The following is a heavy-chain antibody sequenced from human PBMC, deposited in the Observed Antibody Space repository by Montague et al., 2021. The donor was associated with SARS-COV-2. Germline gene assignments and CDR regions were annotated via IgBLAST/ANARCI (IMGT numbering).Heavy chain of an antibody. CDR2: FFFSGTT. CDR3: ASHCGYSEVSGLDF. Sequence: SETLSLTCSVSGNSLINISYFWAWIRQPPRRALEWIGTFFFSGTTYYNWSLESRVTISVDTSKNQFSLKVSYVFAADTAVYYCASHCGYSEVSGLDFWGHGTTAIVSS. CDR1: GNSLINISYF. V-gene: IGHV4-39*01. D-gene: IGHD6-25*01. J-gene: IGHJ6*02.